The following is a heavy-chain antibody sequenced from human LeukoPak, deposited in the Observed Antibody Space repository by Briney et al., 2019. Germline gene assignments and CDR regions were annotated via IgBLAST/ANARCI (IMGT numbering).Heavy chain of an antibody. D-gene: IGHD3-22*01. CDR2: ITGSGSGA. CDR3: ASPALGQVTMKP. V-gene: IGHV3-23*01. Sequence: GGSLRLSCAASGFTFSSFAINWVRQAPGKGLEWVSVITGSGSGADYADSVKGRFTISRDNAKNSLYLRMNSLRAEDTAMYYCASPALGQVTMKPWGQGTLVTVSS. CDR1: GFTFSSFA. J-gene: IGHJ5*02.